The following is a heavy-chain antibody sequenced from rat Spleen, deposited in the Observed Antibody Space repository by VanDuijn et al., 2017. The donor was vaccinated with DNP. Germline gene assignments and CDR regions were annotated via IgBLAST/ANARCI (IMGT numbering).Heavy chain of an antibody. J-gene: IGHJ2*01. Sequence: EVQLVESGGGPVQPGRSLKLSCVASGFIFSNYWMTWIRQAPGKGLEWVASISPSGGSTYSPDSVKGRFTISRDKAKSTQYLQMDSLRSEDTATYYCATTHNSGYYFDYWGQGVMVTVSS. V-gene: IGHV5-31*01. D-gene: IGHD4-3*01. CDR3: ATTHNSGYYFDY. CDR1: GFIFSNYW. CDR2: ISPSGGST.